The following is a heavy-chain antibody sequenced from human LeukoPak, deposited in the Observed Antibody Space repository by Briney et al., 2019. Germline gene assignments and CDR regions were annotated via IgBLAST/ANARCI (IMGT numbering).Heavy chain of an antibody. Sequence: PSETLSLTCTVSGYSISSSYYWSWIRPPPGKGLEWIGYIYYSGSTNYNPSLKSRVTISVDTSKNQFSLKLSSVTAADTAVYYCARVSGYDWESFYDYWGQGTLVTVSS. D-gene: IGHD5-12*01. CDR2: IYYSGST. CDR1: GYSISSSYY. CDR3: ARVSGYDWESFYDY. V-gene: IGHV4-61*01. J-gene: IGHJ4*02.